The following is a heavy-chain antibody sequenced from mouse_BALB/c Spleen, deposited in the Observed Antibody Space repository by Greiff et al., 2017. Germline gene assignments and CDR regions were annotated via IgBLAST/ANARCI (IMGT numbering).Heavy chain of an antibody. Sequence: VQLQQSGAELMKPGASVKISCKATGYTFSSYWIEWVKQRPGHGLEWIGEILPGSGSTNYNEKFKGKATFTADTSSNTAYMQLSSLTSEDSAVYYCARGRVIYDGYYGYAMDYWGQGTSVTVSS. J-gene: IGHJ4*01. V-gene: IGHV1-9*01. CDR2: ILPGSGST. D-gene: IGHD2-3*01. CDR1: GYTFSSYW. CDR3: ARGRVIYDGYYGYAMDY.